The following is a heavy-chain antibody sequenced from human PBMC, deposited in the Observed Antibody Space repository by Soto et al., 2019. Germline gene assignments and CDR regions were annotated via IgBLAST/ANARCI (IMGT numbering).Heavy chain of an antibody. V-gene: IGHV3-23*01. CDR3: VKWHASNFDSLPFTGFDF. CDR2: MSGVGRT. CDR1: GFTFIDSV. Sequence: GESLKISCVGSGFTFIDSVMAWVRPAPGKGLEWLSVMSGVGRTRYTLCVTGRFTISRDNSKNTLYLRMRSLRAEDAAAYYCVKWHASNFDSLPFTGFDFWGQVTQGTVSS. D-gene: IGHD3-22*01. J-gene: IGHJ4*02.